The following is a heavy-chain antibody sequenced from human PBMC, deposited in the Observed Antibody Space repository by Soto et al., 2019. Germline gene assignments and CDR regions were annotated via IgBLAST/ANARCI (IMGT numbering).Heavy chain of an antibody. Sequence: GGSLRLSCAASGFTFSSYAMSWVRQAPGKGLEWVSAISGSGGSTYYADSVKGRFTISRDNSKNTLYLQMNSLRAEDTAVYYCAKDSLAAAGKRGPSCFDPWGQRTLLTVSS. CDR3: AKDSLAAAGKRGPSCFDP. CDR2: ISGSGGST. J-gene: IGHJ5*02. CDR1: GFTFSSYA. V-gene: IGHV3-23*01. D-gene: IGHD6-13*01.